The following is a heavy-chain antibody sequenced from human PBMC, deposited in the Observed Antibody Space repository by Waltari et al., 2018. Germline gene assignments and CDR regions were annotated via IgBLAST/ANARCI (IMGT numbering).Heavy chain of an antibody. Sequence: QVQLVQSGAEVKKPGASVKVSCKVSGYTLTELSIHWVRQAPGKGLEWMGGFDPEDGETIYAQKFQGRVTMTEDTSTDTAYMELSSLRSEDTAVYYCATDGGEYYDFWSGRGNDAFDIWGQGTMVTVSS. J-gene: IGHJ3*02. D-gene: IGHD3-3*01. V-gene: IGHV1-24*01. CDR2: FDPEDGET. CDR1: GYTLTELS. CDR3: ATDGGEYYDFWSGRGNDAFDI.